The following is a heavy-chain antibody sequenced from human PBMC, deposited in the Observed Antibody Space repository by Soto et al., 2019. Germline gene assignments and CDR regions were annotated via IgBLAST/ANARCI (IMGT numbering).Heavy chain of an antibody. V-gene: IGHV1-18*01. CDR1: GYSFTLYH. D-gene: IGHD3-3*01. Sequence: QVQLVQSGAEVKKPGASVKVSCKTSGYSFTLYHIIWVRQAPGQGLEWVGWISTHNGNTNYGQKFQGRVTMTTDRPTSTAYMELRSLRSDDTAVYYCAREVTVFGVVIGVDPWGQGTLVTVSS. CDR2: ISTHNGNT. J-gene: IGHJ5*02. CDR3: AREVTVFGVVIGVDP.